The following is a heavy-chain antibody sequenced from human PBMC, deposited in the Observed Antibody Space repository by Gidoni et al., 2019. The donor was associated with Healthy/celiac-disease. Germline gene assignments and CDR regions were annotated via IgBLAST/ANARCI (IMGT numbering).Heavy chain of an antibody. D-gene: IGHD4-17*01. Sequence: QVQLQQWGAGLLKPSETLSLTCAVYGGSFSGYYRSWIRQPPGKGLEWIGEINHSGSTNYNPSLKSRVTISVDTSKNQFSLKLSSVTAADTAVYYCANTVKEYFDYWGQGTLVTVSS. V-gene: IGHV4-34*01. CDR3: ANTVKEYFDY. J-gene: IGHJ4*02. CDR1: GGSFSGYY. CDR2: INHSGST.